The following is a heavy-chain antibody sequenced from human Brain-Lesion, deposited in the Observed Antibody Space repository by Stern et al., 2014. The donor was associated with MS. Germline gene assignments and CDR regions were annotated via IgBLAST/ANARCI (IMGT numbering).Heavy chain of an antibody. V-gene: IGHV1-24*01. J-gene: IGHJ4*02. D-gene: IGHD1-26*01. Sequence: VQLVESGAEVKKPGASVKVSCKVSGYNLTELSMHWGRQAPRKGLEWMGGFDPEDGETIYAQKFQGRVTMTEDPSTDTAYMELSSLRSEDTAVYYCATLSPGAGGNYYRHFDYWGQGTLVTVSS. CDR1: GYNLTELS. CDR3: ATLSPGAGGNYYRHFDY. CDR2: FDPEDGET.